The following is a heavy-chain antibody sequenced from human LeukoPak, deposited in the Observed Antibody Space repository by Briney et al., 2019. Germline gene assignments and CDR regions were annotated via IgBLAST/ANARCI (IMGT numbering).Heavy chain of an antibody. V-gene: IGHV1-46*01. D-gene: IGHD1-26*01. CDR3: ALPWDEDWFDP. CDR2: INPSGGST. Sequence: ASVKVSCKASGYTFTDNYIHWVRQAPGQGLEWMGIINPSGGSTSYAQKFQGRVTMTRDTSTSTVYMELSSLRSEDTAVYYCALPWDEDWFDPWGQGTLVTVSS. CDR1: GYTFTDNY. J-gene: IGHJ5*02.